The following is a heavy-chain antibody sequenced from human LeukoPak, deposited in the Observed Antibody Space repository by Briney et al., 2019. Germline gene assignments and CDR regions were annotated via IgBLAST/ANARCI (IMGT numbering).Heavy chain of an antibody. D-gene: IGHD1-26*01. J-gene: IGHJ4*02. CDR3: ASGTIVGARGADN. Sequence: GGSLRLSCAASGFTFSTCSMKWVRQAPGKALEWVSSISGSSYHIYYADSVKGRFTISRDNANNLLYLQMNSLRAEDTAVYYCASGTIVGARGADNWGQGTLVAVSS. CDR1: GFTFSTCS. V-gene: IGHV3-21*01. CDR2: ISGSSYHI.